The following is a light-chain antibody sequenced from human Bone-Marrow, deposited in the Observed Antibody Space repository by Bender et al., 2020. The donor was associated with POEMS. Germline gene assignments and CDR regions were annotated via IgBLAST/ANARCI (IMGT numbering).Light chain of an antibody. CDR2: EGN. CDR3: SSYADSSTYV. Sequence: QSALTQPASVSGSPGQSITISCTGTSNDVGSYNLVSWYQQHPGKAPKLMIYEGNERPSGVSNRFSGSKSGNTASLTISGLQAEDEADYYCSSYADSSTYVFGSGTKVTVL. V-gene: IGLV2-23*01. CDR1: SNDVGSYNL. J-gene: IGLJ1*01.